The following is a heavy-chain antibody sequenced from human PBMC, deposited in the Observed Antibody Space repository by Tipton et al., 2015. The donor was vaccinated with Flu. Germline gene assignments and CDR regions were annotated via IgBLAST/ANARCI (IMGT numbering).Heavy chain of an antibody. V-gene: IGHV4-30-2*01. Sequence: LRLSCAASGFTLSGYYMSWIRQPPGKGLEWIGHFSHTGTTYYNPSLKSRVTISVDGSNNQPTLKLSSVTAADTAVYYCGGPSTQGYYDSSISTDAFDVWGQGTMVTVSS. CDR2: FSHTGTT. D-gene: IGHD3-22*01. CDR3: GGPSTQGYYDSSISTDAFDV. CDR1: GFTLSGYY. J-gene: IGHJ3*01.